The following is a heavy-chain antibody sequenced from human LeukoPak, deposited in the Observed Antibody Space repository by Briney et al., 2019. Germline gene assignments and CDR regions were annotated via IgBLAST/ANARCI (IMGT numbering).Heavy chain of an antibody. V-gene: IGHV3-66*01. CDR2: IYSDGDT. CDR3: ARAPAAAGF. CDR1: GFAVFSNY. J-gene: IGHJ6*04. Sequence: GGSLRLSCAASGFAVFSNYMNWVRQAPGKGLEWVSVIYSDGDTSYADSVKGRFTISRDISKNTLYLQMNSLRAEDTAVYYCARAPAAAGFWGKGTTVTVSS. D-gene: IGHD6-13*01.